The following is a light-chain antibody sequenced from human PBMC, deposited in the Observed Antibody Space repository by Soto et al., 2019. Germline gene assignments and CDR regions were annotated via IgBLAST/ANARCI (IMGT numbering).Light chain of an antibody. CDR1: QSISSW. J-gene: IGKJ1*01. CDR3: QQYNSYSPWT. CDR2: DAS. V-gene: IGKV1-5*01. Sequence: DIQMTQSPSTLSASVGDRVTITCRASQSISSWLAWYQQKPGKAPKLLIYDASSLESGVPSRFSGSGSGTEFTLTISSLRPDDFATYYCQQYNSYSPWTFGQGTKVEIK.